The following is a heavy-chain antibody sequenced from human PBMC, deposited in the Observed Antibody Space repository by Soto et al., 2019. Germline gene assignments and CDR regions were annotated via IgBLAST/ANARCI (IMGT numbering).Heavy chain of an antibody. CDR1: GGSIRSFCYY. V-gene: IGHV4-31*03. CDR3: ARGSSIAGLYYGMDV. D-gene: IGHD6-6*01. CDR2: NYYSGIT. J-gene: IGHJ6*02. Sequence: SETLSLTCTVSGGSIRSFCYYWTWIRQHPGKGLEWIGYNYYSGITYYNPSLKSRVTISLDTSKNQFSLKLSSVTAADTAVYYCARGSSIAGLYYGMDVWGQGTTVTVSS.